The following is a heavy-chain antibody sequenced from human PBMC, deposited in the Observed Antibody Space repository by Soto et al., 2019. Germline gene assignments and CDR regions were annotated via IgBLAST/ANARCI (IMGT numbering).Heavy chain of an antibody. V-gene: IGHV4-39*01. D-gene: IGHD5-12*01. CDR1: GGYITSDSYY. CDR2: IYFSGST. J-gene: IGHJ4*02. CDR3: ARHLSESGYDLNY. Sequence: QLQLQESCPGLVKPSETLSLTCTVSGGYITSDSYYWAWIRQPPGKGLAWIGSIYFSGSTYYNSALKSRLAISIDMSKNQFSLNLSSVTAADTAVYYCARHLSESGYDLNYWGQGTPVTVSS.